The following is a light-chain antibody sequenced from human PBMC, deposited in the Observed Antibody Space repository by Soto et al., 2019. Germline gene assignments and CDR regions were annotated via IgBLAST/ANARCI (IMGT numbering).Light chain of an antibody. CDR3: QQYASTHIN. V-gene: IGKV1-39*01. CDR2: AAS. J-gene: IGKJ5*01. Sequence: DIQMTQSPSSLSASLGDRVTITCRASQSIAFFLNWYQQKPGRAPKLLIYAASTLQSGVPLRFSGSGSETDFTLTISRLEPEDFTVYYCQQYASTHINFGQGTRLEI. CDR1: QSIAFF.